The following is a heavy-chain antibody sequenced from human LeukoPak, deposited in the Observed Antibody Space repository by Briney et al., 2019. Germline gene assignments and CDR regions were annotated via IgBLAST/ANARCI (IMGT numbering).Heavy chain of an antibody. V-gene: IGHV4-59*08. CDR1: GGSISSYY. CDR2: IYYSGST. J-gene: IGHJ5*02. D-gene: IGHD2-2*02. Sequence: SETLSLTCTVSGGSISSYYWSWIRQPPGKGLEWIGYIYYSGSTNYNPSLKSRVTISVDTSKNQFSLKLSSVTAADTAVYYCARHVSIPDNWFDPWGQGTLVTVSS. CDR3: ARHVSIPDNWFDP.